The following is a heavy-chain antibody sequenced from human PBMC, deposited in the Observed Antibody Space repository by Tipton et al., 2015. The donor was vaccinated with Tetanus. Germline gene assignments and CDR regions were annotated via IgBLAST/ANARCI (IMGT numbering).Heavy chain of an antibody. J-gene: IGHJ4*02. CDR3: ARGRHFIEVALPLDY. V-gene: IGHV4-34*01. CDR2: INHSGST. Sequence: TLSLTCAVYAGSFSGYYWTWIRQSPGEGLELIGEINHSGSTNYNPSLKSRVTMSVDKSKNQFSLKLNSMTAADTAVYYCARGRHFIEVALPLDYWGQGPLVTVSS. D-gene: IGHD6-19*01. CDR1: AGSFSGYY.